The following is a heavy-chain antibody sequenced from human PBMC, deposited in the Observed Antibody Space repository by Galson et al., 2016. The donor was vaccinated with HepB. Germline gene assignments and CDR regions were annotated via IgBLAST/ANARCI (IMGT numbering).Heavy chain of an antibody. J-gene: IGHJ4*02. D-gene: IGHD3-10*01. CDR2: ISSSSHHT. V-gene: IGHV3-11*05. CDR3: ARAVPDIYASGSYPDY. CDR1: GFTFSDYY. Sequence: SLRLSCAASGFTFSDYYMRWIRQAPGKGLEWLSYISSSSHHTDYADSAKGRFTISRDNAKNSLHLQMNNLRVEDTAVYYCARAVPDIYASGSYPDYWGQGTLVTVSS.